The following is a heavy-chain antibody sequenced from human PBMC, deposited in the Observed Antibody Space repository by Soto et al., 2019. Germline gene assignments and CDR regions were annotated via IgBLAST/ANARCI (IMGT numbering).Heavy chain of an antibody. D-gene: IGHD2-8*01. Sequence: QAQLEQSGPEVKRPGASLKVSCKASAYTFTSYHISWVRQAPGQGLEWIGWINAFADDTNYSQKFQDRVTMTAHRSTDTAYLDLRSLGSDDTAIYYCARNLYGRAFDIWGQGTMVTVSS. J-gene: IGHJ3*02. V-gene: IGHV1-18*04. CDR2: INAFADDT. CDR1: AYTFTSYH. CDR3: ARNLYGRAFDI.